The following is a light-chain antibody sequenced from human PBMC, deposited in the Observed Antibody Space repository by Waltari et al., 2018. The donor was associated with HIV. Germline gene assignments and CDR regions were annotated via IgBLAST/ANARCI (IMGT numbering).Light chain of an antibody. CDR3: QSSDISGNYWV. Sequence: SYGLTQPPSVSVSPGQTATITCSGDTLPKQYGYWYQQKPGHAPVMVIYKDRERPSGIHERFSGSSSATTATLTISGVQPEDEADYYCQSSDISGNYWVLGGGTKLTVL. CDR2: KDR. V-gene: IGLV3-25*03. J-gene: IGLJ2*01. CDR1: TLPKQY.